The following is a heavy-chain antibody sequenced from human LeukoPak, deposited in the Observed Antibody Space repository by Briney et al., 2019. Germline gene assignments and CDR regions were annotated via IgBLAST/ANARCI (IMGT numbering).Heavy chain of an antibody. CDR1: GGSINSGSYY. D-gene: IGHD1-26*01. V-gene: IGHV4-61*02. Sequence: SETLSLTCTVSGGSINSGSYYWSWIRQPTGKGLEWIGRIYTSGSTSYNPSLKSRVTISIDTSKNQFSLKLSSVTAADTAVYYCARAVGGSYYYFDYWGQGTLVTVSS. CDR2: IYTSGST. CDR3: ARAVGGSYYYFDY. J-gene: IGHJ4*02.